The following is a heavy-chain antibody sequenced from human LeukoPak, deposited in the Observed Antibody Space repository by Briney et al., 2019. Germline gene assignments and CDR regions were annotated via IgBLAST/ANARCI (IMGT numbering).Heavy chain of an antibody. CDR2: IYYSGST. CDR3: ARDRGGEGTLDF. Sequence: PSETLSLTCTVSGGSISSSSYYWGWIRQPPGKGLEWIGSIYYSGSTYYNPSLKSRVTISVDASKNQFSLKLNSVTAADTAVYYCARDRGGEGTLDFWGQGTLVTVSS. V-gene: IGHV4-39*02. J-gene: IGHJ4*02. CDR1: GGSISSSSYY.